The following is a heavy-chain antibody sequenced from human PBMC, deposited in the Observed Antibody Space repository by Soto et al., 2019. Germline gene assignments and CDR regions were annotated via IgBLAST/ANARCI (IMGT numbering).Heavy chain of an antibody. Sequence: VSLTCAVYGGSFSGYYWSWIRQPPGKGLEWIGEINHSGSTNYNPSLKSRVTISVDTSKNQFSLKLSSVTAADTAVYYCARCGKVRLVKRLYYFDYWGQGTLVTVSS. CDR2: INHSGST. D-gene: IGHD3-9*01. CDR3: ARCGKVRLVKRLYYFDY. CDR1: GGSFSGYY. V-gene: IGHV4-34*01. J-gene: IGHJ4*02.